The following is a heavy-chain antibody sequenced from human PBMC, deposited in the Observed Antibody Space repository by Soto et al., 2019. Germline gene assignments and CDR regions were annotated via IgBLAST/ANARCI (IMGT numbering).Heavy chain of an antibody. D-gene: IGHD2-15*01. CDR1: GFTFSSYA. V-gene: IGHV3-23*01. Sequence: GGSLRLSCAASGFTFSSYAMSWVRQAPGKGLEWVSAISGSGGSTYYADSVKGRFTISRDNSKNTLYLQMNSLRAEDTAVYYCAKDSSLRYCSGGSCYSGAFDIWGQGTMVTVS. CDR3: AKDSSLRYCSGGSCYSGAFDI. CDR2: ISGSGGST. J-gene: IGHJ3*02.